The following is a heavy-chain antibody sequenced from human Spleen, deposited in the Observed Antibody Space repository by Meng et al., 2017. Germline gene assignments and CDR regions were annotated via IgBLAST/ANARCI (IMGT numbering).Heavy chain of an antibody. CDR1: GFSLSTSGVG. CDR2: IYWDDDK. D-gene: IGHD2-21*02. CDR3: AHSRAYCGGDCYSSMTIGWFDP. Sequence: SGPTLVKPTQTLTLTCTFSGFSLSTSGVGVGWIRQPPGKALEWLALIYWDDDKRYTPSLKSRLTITQYTSKNQVVLTMTNMDPVDTATYYCAHSRAYCGGDCYSSMTIGWFDPWGQGTLVTVSS. V-gene: IGHV2-5*02. J-gene: IGHJ5*02.